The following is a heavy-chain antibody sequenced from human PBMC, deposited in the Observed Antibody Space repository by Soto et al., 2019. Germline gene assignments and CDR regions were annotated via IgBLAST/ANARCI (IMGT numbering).Heavy chain of an antibody. CDR3: ARSQGSSTSLEIYYYYYYGMDV. V-gene: IGHV1-69*01. D-gene: IGHD2-2*01. Sequence: QVQLVQSGAEVKKPGSSVKVSCKASGGTFSSYAISWVRQAPGQGLEWMGGITPISGTANYAQKFQGRVTITAYESTSTAYMELSSLRSEDTAVYYCARSQGSSTSLEIYYYYYYGMDVWGHGTTVTVSS. CDR1: GGTFSSYA. J-gene: IGHJ6*02. CDR2: ITPISGTA.